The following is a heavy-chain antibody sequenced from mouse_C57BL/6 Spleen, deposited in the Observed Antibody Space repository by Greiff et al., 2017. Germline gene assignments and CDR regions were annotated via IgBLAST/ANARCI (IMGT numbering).Heavy chain of an antibody. V-gene: IGHV1-55*01. Sequence: VQLQQSGAELVKPGASVKMSCKASGYTFTSYWITWVKQRPGQGLEWIGDIYPGSGSTNYNEKFKSKATLTVDTSSSTAYMQLSSLTSEDSAVYYCARESYYYGSSYRYFDVWGTGTTVTVSS. D-gene: IGHD1-1*01. CDR1: GYTFTSYW. J-gene: IGHJ1*03. CDR3: ARESYYYGSSYRYFDV. CDR2: IYPGSGST.